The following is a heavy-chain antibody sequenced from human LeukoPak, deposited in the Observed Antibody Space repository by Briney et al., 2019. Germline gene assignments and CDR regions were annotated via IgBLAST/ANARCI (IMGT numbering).Heavy chain of an antibody. V-gene: IGHV7-4-1*02. CDR1: GYTFTSYA. CDR3: ARVIGVLSDSSSWYGENWFDP. D-gene: IGHD6-13*01. Sequence: ASVNVSCKASGYTFTSYAMNWVRQAPGQGLEWMGWINTNTGNPTYAQGFTGRFVFSLDTSVSTAYLQISSLKAEDTAVYYCARVIGVLSDSSSWYGENWFDPWGQGTLVTVSS. J-gene: IGHJ5*02. CDR2: INTNTGNP.